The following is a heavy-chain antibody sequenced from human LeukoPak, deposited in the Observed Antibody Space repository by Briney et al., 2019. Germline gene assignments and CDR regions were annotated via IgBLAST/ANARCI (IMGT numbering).Heavy chain of an antibody. Sequence: SETLSLTCTVSGGSIGSYYWSWIRQPPGKGLEWIGYINYSGRTNYNPSLKSRVTLSVDTSKNQFSLKLSSVTAADTAVYYCARDCSSSGSGHYFDYWGQGTLVTVSS. CDR2: INYSGRT. J-gene: IGHJ4*02. D-gene: IGHD6-6*01. CDR3: ARDCSSSGSGHYFDY. V-gene: IGHV4-59*01. CDR1: GGSIGSYY.